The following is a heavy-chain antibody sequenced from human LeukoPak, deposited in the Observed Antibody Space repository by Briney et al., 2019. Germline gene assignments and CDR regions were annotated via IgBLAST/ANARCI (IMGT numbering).Heavy chain of an antibody. V-gene: IGHV1-58*02. D-gene: IGHD5-18*01. CDR1: GFTFTTSA. J-gene: IGHJ5*02. CDR2: IVVGSGNT. CDR3: TAEVPELDRGYSWDP. Sequence: SVKVSCRASGFTFTTSAIQWVRQARGQRLEWIGWIVVGSGNTNYAQKFQERVTITRDMSTNTAYMELSSLRSEDTAVYYCTAEVPELDRGYSWDPWGQGTLVTVSS.